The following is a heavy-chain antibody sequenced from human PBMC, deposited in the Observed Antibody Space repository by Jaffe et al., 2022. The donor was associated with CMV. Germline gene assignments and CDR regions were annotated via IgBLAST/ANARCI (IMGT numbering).Heavy chain of an antibody. CDR2: ISSSSSYI. Sequence: EVQLVESGGGLVKPGGSLRLSCAASGFTFSSYSMNWVRQAPGKGLEWVSSISSSSSYIYYADSVKGRFTISRDNAKNSLYLQMNSLRAEDTAVYYCARCGDSDDAFDIWGQGTMVTVSS. CDR1: GFTFSSYS. CDR3: ARCGDSDDAFDI. J-gene: IGHJ3*02. D-gene: IGHD7-27*01. V-gene: IGHV3-21*01.